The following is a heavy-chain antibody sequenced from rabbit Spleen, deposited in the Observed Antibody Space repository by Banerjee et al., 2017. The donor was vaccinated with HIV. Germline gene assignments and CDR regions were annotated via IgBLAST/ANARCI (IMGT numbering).Heavy chain of an antibody. CDR1: GFSFSDRDV. Sequence: QEQLVESGGGLVQPEGSLTLTCKASGFSFSDRDVMCWVRQAPGKGLEWIACIYTGSSSSTWYANWAKGRFTISKTSSTTVTLQMTSLTAADTATYFCARDRFSDGGSSYYAFNLWGPGTLVTVS. CDR3: ARDRFSDGGSSYYAFNL. D-gene: IGHD8-1*01. V-gene: IGHV1S45*01. J-gene: IGHJ4*01. CDR2: IYTGSSSST.